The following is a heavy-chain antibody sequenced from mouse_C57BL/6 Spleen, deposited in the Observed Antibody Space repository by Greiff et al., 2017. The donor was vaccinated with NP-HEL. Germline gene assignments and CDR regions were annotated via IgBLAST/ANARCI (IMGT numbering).Heavy chain of an antibody. CDR1: GYTFTEYT. D-gene: IGHD2-4*01. CDR2: FYPGSGSI. CDR3: ARHEERYDYDHYAMDY. Sequence: VQLQQSGAELVKSGASVKLSCKASGYTFTEYTIHWVKQRSGQGLEWIGWFYPGSGSIKYNEKFKDKATLTADKSSSTVYKELSRLTSEDSAVYFCARHEERYDYDHYAMDYWGQGTSVTVSS. V-gene: IGHV1-62-2*01. J-gene: IGHJ4*01.